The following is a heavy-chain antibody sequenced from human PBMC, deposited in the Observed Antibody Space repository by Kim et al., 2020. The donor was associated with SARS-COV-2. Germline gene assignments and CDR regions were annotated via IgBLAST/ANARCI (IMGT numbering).Heavy chain of an antibody. J-gene: IGHJ5*02. CDR3: ARGRARMNWFDP. V-gene: IGHV1-18*01. Sequence: YAQKLQSRVTMTTDTATSTAYMELRSLRSDDTAVYYCARGRARMNWFDPWGQGTLVTVSS.